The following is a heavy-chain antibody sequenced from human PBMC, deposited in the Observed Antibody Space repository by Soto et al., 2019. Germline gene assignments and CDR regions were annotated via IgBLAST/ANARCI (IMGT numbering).Heavy chain of an antibody. CDR3: ARDYGCNARGDAFDI. J-gene: IGHJ3*02. V-gene: IGHV3-30-3*01. Sequence: QVQLVESGGGVVQPGRSLRLSCAASGFTFSSYAMHWVRQAPGKGLEWVAVISYDGSNKYYADSVKGRFTISRDNSKNTLYLQMNSLRAEDTAVYYCARDYGCNARGDAFDIWGQGTMVTVSS. D-gene: IGHD6-19*01. CDR1: GFTFSSYA. CDR2: ISYDGSNK.